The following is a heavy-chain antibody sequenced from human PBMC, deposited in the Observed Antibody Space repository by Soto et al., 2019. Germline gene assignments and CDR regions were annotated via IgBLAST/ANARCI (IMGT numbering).Heavy chain of an antibody. V-gene: IGHV3-23*01. D-gene: IGHD3-16*01. CDR3: APTYVPPSDFDY. J-gene: IGHJ4*02. Sequence: EVQLLESGGGLVQPGGSLRLSCAASGFTFSSYAMSWVRQAPGKGLEWVSAISGSGGSTYYADSVKGRFTISRDNSKNTLYLQMNRLRAEDTAVYYCAPTYVPPSDFDYWGQGTLVTVSS. CDR2: ISGSGGST. CDR1: GFTFSSYA.